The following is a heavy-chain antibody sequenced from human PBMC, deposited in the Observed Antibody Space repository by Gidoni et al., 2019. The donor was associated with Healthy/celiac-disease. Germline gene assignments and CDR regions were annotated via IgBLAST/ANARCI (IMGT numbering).Heavy chain of an antibody. CDR2: IEPSDSYT. J-gene: IGHJ1*01. CDR1: GYSFTSYW. D-gene: IGHD3-9*01. Sequence: DVQLVQPGAEVKKPGESLRISCKGSGYSFTSYWSSSVRQMPGKGLEWMGRIEPSDSYTNYSPSFQGHVTISADKSISTAYLQWSSLKASDTAMYYCALTAEGPQEMAPHFQHWGQGTLVTVSS. V-gene: IGHV5-10-1*03. CDR3: ALTAEGPQEMAPHFQH.